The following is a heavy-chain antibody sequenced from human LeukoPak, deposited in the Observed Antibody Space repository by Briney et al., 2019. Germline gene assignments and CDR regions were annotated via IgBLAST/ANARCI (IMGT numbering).Heavy chain of an antibody. CDR1: GFTFSSSP. CDR2: IGLSASIT. V-gene: IGHV3-23*01. J-gene: IGHJ4*02. CDR3: ARNQRTPDY. Sequence: GSLRLSCAASGFTFSSSPMTWVRQAPGKGLEWVSSIGLSASITNYADSVKGRFTISRDNSKNTLYLQMNSLGAEDTAVYYCARNQRTPDYWGQGILVTVSS.